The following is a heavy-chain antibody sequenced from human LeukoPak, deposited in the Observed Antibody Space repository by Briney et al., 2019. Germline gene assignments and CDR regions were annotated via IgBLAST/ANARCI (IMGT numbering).Heavy chain of an antibody. D-gene: IGHD2-21*01. CDR3: ATSNDAKIAPFDH. Sequence: SETLSLTCTVSGVSMSAYQWSWVRQSPEKGLEWIGCINTKGETSYNPSLKSRVTTSVDTSKSQFSQRLTSVTAADTAVYYCATSNDAKIAPFDHWGQGAPVTVSS. J-gene: IGHJ4*02. CDR2: INTKGET. CDR1: GVSMSAYQ. V-gene: IGHV4-4*09.